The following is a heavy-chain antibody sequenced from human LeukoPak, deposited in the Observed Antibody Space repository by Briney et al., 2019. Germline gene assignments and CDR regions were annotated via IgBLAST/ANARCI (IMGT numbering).Heavy chain of an antibody. V-gene: IGHV4-34*01. Sequence: SETLTLTCAVYGGSFSGYYWSWIRQPPGKGLEWIGEINNSGSTNYNPSLKSRVTISVDTSKNQFSLKLSSVTAADTAVYYGARGSDIVVVPVYGMDVWGKGTTVTVSS. J-gene: IGHJ6*04. D-gene: IGHD2-2*01. CDR2: INNSGST. CDR1: GGSFSGYY. CDR3: ARGSDIVVVPVYGMDV.